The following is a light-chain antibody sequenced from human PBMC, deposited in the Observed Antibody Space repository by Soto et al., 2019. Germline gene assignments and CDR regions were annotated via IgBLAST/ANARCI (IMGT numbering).Light chain of an antibody. V-gene: IGKV3-11*01. CDR3: QQRSNWPPR. Sequence: EIVLTQSPATLSLSPGERATLSCRASQSVSSYLAWYQQKPGQAPRLLIYDASNRATGIPARFSGSGSGTDFTLTISSLEPEDCAIYYCQQRSNWPPRFGPGTKVDIK. CDR2: DAS. CDR1: QSVSSY. J-gene: IGKJ3*01.